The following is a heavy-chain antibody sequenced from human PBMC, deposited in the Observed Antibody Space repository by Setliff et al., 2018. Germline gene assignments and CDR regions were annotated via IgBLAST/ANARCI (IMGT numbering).Heavy chain of an antibody. V-gene: IGHV1-69*05. Sequence: GASVKVSCKASGYTFTSYGISWVRQAPGQGLEWMGGTIPMFGTTEYAQKFQGRLTIITDESTNTAFMQLSSLRSDDTAVYYCVREGVDRRSSTDYRYYMDVWGKGTTVTVSS. CDR2: TIPMFGTT. D-gene: IGHD6-6*01. CDR3: VREGVDRRSSTDYRYYMDV. CDR1: GYTFTSYG. J-gene: IGHJ6*03.